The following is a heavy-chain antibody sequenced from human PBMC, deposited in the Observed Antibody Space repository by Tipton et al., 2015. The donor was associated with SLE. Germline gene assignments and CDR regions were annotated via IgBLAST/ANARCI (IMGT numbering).Heavy chain of an antibody. CDR3: AKDAGDPPGYFDL. CDR1: GFTFSSYA. D-gene: IGHD3-10*01. J-gene: IGHJ2*01. CDR2: IYSGGSST. V-gene: IGHV3-23*03. Sequence: SLRLSCAASGFTFSSYAMSWVRQAPGKGLEWVSVIYSGGSSTYYADSVKGRFTISRDNSKNTLYLQMNSLRAEDTAVYYCAKDAGDPPGYFDLWGRGTLVTVSS.